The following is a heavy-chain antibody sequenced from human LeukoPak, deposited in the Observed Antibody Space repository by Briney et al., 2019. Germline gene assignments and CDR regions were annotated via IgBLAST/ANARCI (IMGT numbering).Heavy chain of an antibody. J-gene: IGHJ4*02. CDR1: GFTFSSYS. D-gene: IGHD3-10*01. Sequence: GGSLRLSCAASGFTFSSYSMNWVRQAPGKGLEWVSYISSSSSTIHYADSVKGRFTISRDNAKNSLYLQMNSLRDEDTAVYYCARDLTMVRGVYYYFDYWGQGTLVTVSS. V-gene: IGHV3-48*02. CDR2: ISSSSSTI. CDR3: ARDLTMVRGVYYYFDY.